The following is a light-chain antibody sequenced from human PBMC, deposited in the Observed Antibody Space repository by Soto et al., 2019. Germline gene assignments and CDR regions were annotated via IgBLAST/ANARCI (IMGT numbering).Light chain of an antibody. CDR3: QQYNNWPRT. V-gene: IGKV1-17*01. Sequence: DIQMTQSPSSLSASVGDRVTITCRASQGIRNGLGWFQQKPGKAPKRLIYAASSLQSGVPSRFSGSGSGTEFTLTISSLQPEDFAVYYCQQYNNWPRTFGQGTKVEIK. CDR2: AAS. J-gene: IGKJ1*01. CDR1: QGIRNG.